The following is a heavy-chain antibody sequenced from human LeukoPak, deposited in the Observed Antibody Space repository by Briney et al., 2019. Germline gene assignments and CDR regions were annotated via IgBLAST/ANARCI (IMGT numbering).Heavy chain of an antibody. CDR2: INHSGST. CDR1: GFTFSTYW. V-gene: IGHV4-34*01. D-gene: IGHD2-8*01. J-gene: IGHJ4*02. CDR3: ARNRALMVYAIDY. Sequence: GSLRLSCAASGFTFSTYWMSWIRQPPGKGLEWIGEINHSGSTNYNPSLKSRVTISVDTSKNQFSLKLSSVTAADTAVYYCARNRALMVYAIDYWGQGTLVTVSS.